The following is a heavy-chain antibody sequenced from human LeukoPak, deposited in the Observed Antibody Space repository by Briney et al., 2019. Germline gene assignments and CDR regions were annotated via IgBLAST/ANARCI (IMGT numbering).Heavy chain of an antibody. CDR3: ARVPYYYDSSGYCWGPYYYYYMDV. J-gene: IGHJ6*03. Sequence: SETLSLTCAVYGGSFSGYYWSWIRQPPGKGLEWIGEINHSGSTNYNPSLKSRVTISVDTSKNQFSLKLSSVTAADTAVYYCARVPYYYDSSGYCWGPYYYYYMDVWGKGTTVTVSS. CDR2: INHSGST. V-gene: IGHV4-34*01. D-gene: IGHD3-22*01. CDR1: GGSFSGYY.